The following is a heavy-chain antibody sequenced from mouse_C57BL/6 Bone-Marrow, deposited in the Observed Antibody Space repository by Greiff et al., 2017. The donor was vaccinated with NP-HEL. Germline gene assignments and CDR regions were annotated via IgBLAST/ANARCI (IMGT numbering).Heavy chain of an antibody. J-gene: IGHJ3*01. CDR2: ISDGGSYT. CDR3: ARIYYDYDALGD. CDR1: GFTFSSYA. V-gene: IGHV5-4*01. Sequence: VQLKESGGGLVKPGGSLKLSCAASGFTFSSYAMSWVRQTPEKRLEWVATISDGGSYTYSPDNVKGRFTIYRDNAKNNLYLQMSHLKSEDTAMYYCARIYYDYDALGDWGQGTLVTVSA. D-gene: IGHD2-4*01.